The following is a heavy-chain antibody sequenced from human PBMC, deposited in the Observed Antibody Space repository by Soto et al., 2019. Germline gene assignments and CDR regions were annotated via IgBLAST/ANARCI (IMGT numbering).Heavy chain of an antibody. D-gene: IGHD6-6*01. J-gene: IGHJ4*02. CDR1: GGTFSSYA. Sequence: QVQLVQSGSEVKKPGSSVKVSCKASGGTFSSYAISWVRQAPGQGLEWMGGIIPIFGTANYAQKFQGRVTITADESTSTAYMELSSLRSEDTAVYYCASPEAVYSSSSAPFDYWGQGTLVTGSS. CDR3: ASPEAVYSSSSAPFDY. V-gene: IGHV1-69*01. CDR2: IIPIFGTA.